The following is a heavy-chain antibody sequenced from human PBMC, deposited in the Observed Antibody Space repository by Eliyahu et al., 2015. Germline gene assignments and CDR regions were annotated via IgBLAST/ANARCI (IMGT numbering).Heavy chain of an antibody. J-gene: IGHJ5*02. Sequence: QVQLVQSGAEVKKPGXSVKVSCKVSXYTLTELSXHXVXQAPGKGLEWMGGFDPEDGETIYAQKFQGRVTMTEDTSTDTAYMELSSLRSEDTAVYYCATDKPRTLRVGSGYYRFDWFDPWGQGTLVTVSS. D-gene: IGHD3-3*01. CDR2: FDPEDGET. CDR1: XYTLTELS. V-gene: IGHV1-24*01. CDR3: ATDKPRTLRVGSGYYRFDWFDP.